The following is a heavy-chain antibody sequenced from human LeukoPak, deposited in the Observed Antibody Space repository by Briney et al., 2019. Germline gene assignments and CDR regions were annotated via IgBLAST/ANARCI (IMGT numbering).Heavy chain of an antibody. D-gene: IGHD3-10*01. CDR3: ARDDLWFGELSAEYFHH. Sequence: GGSLRLSCAASGFTFSSYWMSWVRQAPGKGLDWVANIKQDGSEKYYVDSVKGRFTISRDNAKSSLYLQMNSLRAEDTAVYYCARDDLWFGELSAEYFHHWGQGTLVTVSS. CDR2: IKQDGSEK. CDR1: GFTFSSYW. V-gene: IGHV3-7*01. J-gene: IGHJ1*01.